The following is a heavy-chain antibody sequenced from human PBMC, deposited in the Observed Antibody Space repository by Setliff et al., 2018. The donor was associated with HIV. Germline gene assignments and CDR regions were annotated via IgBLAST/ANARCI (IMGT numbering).Heavy chain of an antibody. J-gene: IGHJ4*02. CDR3: AREGYYDTSAYFY. Sequence: PGGSLRLSCAASGFTFSDYYMSWIRQAPGKGLEWVSYISSSSSYTNYTDSVKGRFTISRDNAKNSLYLQMNSLRAEDTAVYYCAREGYYDTSAYFYWGQGTLVTVSS. V-gene: IGHV3-11*06. CDR1: GFTFSDYY. CDR2: ISSSSSYT. D-gene: IGHD3-22*01.